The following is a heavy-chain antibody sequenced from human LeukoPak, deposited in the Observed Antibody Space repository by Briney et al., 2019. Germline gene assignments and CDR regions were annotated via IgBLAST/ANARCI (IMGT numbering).Heavy chain of an antibody. D-gene: IGHD4-17*01. CDR1: GFTFSSYW. J-gene: IGHJ4*02. CDR2: IKQDGSEK. Sequence: GGPLRLSCAASGFTFSSYWMSWVRQAPGKGQEWVANIKQDGSEKYYVDSVKGRFTISRDNAKNSLYLQMNSLRAEDTAVYYCAKDLRATTDLYWGQGTLVTVSS. CDR3: AKDLRATTDLY. V-gene: IGHV3-7*03.